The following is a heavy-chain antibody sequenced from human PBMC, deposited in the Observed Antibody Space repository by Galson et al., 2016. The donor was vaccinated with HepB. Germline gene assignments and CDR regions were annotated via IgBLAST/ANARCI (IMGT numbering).Heavy chain of an antibody. CDR3: AKDRNTVVTCGMDV. CDR1: GFTFSTYA. D-gene: IGHD4-23*01. CDR2: ISGSGSST. Sequence: SLRLSCAASGFTFSTYAMSWVRQAPGKGLEWVSLISGSGSSTFYADSVKGRFTISRDNSKNTPYLQINSLRAEDTAVYYCAKDRNTVVTCGMDVWGQGTTVTVSS. J-gene: IGHJ6*02. V-gene: IGHV3-23*01.